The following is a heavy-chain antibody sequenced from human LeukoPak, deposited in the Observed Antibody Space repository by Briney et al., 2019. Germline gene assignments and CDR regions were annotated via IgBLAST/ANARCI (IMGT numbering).Heavy chain of an antibody. CDR1: GGTFSSYA. V-gene: IGHV1-69*13. CDR2: IIPIFGTA. CDR3: ARGPLRFLEWFLH. D-gene: IGHD3-3*01. Sequence: SVKVSCKASGGTFSSYAISWVRQAPGHGLEWMGGIIPIFGTANYAQKFQGRVTITADDSTSTAYMELSSLRSEDTAVYYCARGPLRFLEWFLHWGQGTLVTVSS. J-gene: IGHJ4*02.